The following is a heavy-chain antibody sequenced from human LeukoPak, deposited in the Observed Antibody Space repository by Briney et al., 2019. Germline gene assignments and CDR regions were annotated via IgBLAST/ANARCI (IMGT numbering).Heavy chain of an antibody. Sequence: GGSLRLSCAVSGFTFSNYYMSWVRQAPGKGLEWVSYISDSDSTIYYADSVRGRFNISRDNAKNSRYLQMNSLKVEDTGIYYWATAHALYSGGFFAFDIWGQGTMVTVSS. J-gene: IGHJ3*02. D-gene: IGHD1-26*01. CDR3: ATAHALYSGGFFAFDI. V-gene: IGHV3-11*01. CDR2: ISDSDSTI. CDR1: GFTFSNYY.